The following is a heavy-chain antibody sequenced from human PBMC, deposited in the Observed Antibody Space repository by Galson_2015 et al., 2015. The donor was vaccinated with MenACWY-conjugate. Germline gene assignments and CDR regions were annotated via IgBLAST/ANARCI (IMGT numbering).Heavy chain of an antibody. CDR3: AKVIYGARYFFEH. CDR1: GFDFDDYA. D-gene: IGHD3/OR15-3a*01. Sequence: SLRLSCAASGFDFDDYAMSWVRQAPGKGLQWVAGVDLGGRSIIYTDPVRGRFTISQDNSKTTLDLQMYSLRVEDTAVYYCAKVIYGARYFFEHWGQGSLVIVTS. CDR2: VDLGGRSI. J-gene: IGHJ4*02. V-gene: IGHV3-23*03.